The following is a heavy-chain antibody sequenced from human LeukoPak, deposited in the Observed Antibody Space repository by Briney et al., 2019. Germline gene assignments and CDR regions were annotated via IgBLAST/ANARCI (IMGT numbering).Heavy chain of an antibody. CDR2: ISASGET. Sequence: GGSLRLSCAASGFTFSSYSMNWVRQAPGKGLEWVSGISASGETYYAESVKGRFNISRDKSRNTVYVQMDNLGVEDTAIYYCAKDKSRYPVYYFDYWGQGTLVTVSS. J-gene: IGHJ4*02. V-gene: IGHV3-23*01. CDR1: GFTFSSYS. D-gene: IGHD2-2*01. CDR3: AKDKSRYPVYYFDY.